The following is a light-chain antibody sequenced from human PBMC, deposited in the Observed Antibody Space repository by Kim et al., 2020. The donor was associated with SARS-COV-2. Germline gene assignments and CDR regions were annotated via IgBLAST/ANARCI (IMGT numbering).Light chain of an antibody. V-gene: IGKV1-6*01. J-gene: IGKJ2*02. Sequence: AIQLTQSPSSLSASVGDRITITCRASQGIRDDLGWYQQKPGQAPKLLIYAASSLESGVPSRFSGSGFGTDFTLTISSLQPEDRGTYYCLQDFSYPCSFGQGTKLAI. CDR1: QGIRDD. CDR3: LQDFSYPCS. CDR2: AAS.